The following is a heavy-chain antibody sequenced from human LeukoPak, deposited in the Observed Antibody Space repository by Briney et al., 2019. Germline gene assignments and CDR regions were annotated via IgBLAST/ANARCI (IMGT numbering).Heavy chain of an antibody. CDR2: IYHSGST. J-gene: IGHJ4*02. Sequence: SETLSLTCTVSGGSISSYYWSWIRQPPGKGLEWIGYIYHSGSTNYNPSLESRVTLSVDTSKNQFSLKLSSVNAADAAVYYCARDPAPGYFDFWGQGSLVTVSS. CDR3: ARDPAPGYFDF. V-gene: IGHV4-59*01. CDR1: GGSISSYY.